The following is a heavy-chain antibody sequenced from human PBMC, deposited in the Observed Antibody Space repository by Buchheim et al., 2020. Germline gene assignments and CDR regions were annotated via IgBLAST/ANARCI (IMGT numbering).Heavy chain of an antibody. V-gene: IGHV3-74*01. Sequence: EVQLVESGGGLVQPGGSLRLSCAASGFTFSSYWMHWVRQAPGKGLVWVSRINSDGSSTNYADSVKGRFNISRDNAKNTMYLQMNSLRAEDTAVYYCARSWGDYYDSSGPTPHFDYWGQGTL. CDR3: ARSWGDYYDSSGPTPHFDY. CDR1: GFTFSSYW. CDR2: INSDGSST. J-gene: IGHJ4*02. D-gene: IGHD3-22*01.